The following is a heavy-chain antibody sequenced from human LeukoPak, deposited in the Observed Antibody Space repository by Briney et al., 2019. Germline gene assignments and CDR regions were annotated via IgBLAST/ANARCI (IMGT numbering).Heavy chain of an antibody. V-gene: IGHV3-48*01. CDR1: GFTFSSYS. Sequence: GGSLRLSCAASGFTFSSYSMKWVRQAPGKGLEWVSYISSGSRTIYYADSVKGRFTISRDNAKNSLYLQMNSLRAEDTAVYYCAGHGTFYDSSGYYEGETDYWGQGTLVTVSS. D-gene: IGHD3-22*01. J-gene: IGHJ4*02. CDR2: ISSGSRTI. CDR3: AGHGTFYDSSGYYEGETDY.